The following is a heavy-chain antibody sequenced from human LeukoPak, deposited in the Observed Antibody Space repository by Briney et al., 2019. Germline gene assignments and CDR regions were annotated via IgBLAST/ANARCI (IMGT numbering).Heavy chain of an antibody. J-gene: IGHJ4*02. CDR1: GFTSGDYA. V-gene: IGHV3-49*03. Sequence: GGSLRLSCTASGFTSGDYAMSWFRQAPGKGLEWVGFIRSKAYGGTTEYAASVKGRFTISRDDSKSIAYLQMNSLKTEDTAVYYCSSSGWSIDYWGQGTLVTVSS. CDR2: IRSKAYGGTT. CDR3: SSSGWSIDY. D-gene: IGHD6-19*01.